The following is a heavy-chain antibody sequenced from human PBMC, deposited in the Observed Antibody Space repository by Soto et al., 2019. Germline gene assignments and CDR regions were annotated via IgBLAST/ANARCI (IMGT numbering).Heavy chain of an antibody. J-gene: IGHJ4*02. CDR2: IYYTGTT. V-gene: IGHV4-59*08. D-gene: IGHD3-22*01. CDR1: SGSIRDYY. Sequence: SETLSLTCTFSSGSIRDYYWGWIRQSPGKGLEWIGYIYYTGTTKYNPSLKSRVTISVDSSKSQFSLKLDSVTAADTAVYYCARLGGYYQAFDSWGQGTLVTVS. CDR3: ARLGGYYQAFDS.